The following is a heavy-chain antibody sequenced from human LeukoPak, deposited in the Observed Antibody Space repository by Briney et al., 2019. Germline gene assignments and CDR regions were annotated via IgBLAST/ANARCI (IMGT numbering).Heavy chain of an antibody. CDR3: ARAGISYDIVVVPALINLDY. CDR2: ISAYNGNT. V-gene: IGHV1-18*01. J-gene: IGHJ4*02. Sequence: ASVKVSCKASRYTFTSYGISWVRQAPGQGLEWMGWISAYNGNTNYAQKLQGRDTMTTDTSTSTAYMELRSLRSDDTAVYYCARAGISYDIVVVPALINLDYWGQGTLVTVSS. CDR1: RYTFTSYG. D-gene: IGHD2-2*01.